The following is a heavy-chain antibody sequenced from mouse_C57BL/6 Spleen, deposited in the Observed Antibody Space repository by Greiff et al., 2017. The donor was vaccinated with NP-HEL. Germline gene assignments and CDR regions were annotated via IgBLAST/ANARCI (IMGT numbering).Heavy chain of an antibody. J-gene: IGHJ1*03. CDR1: GYTFTSYG. V-gene: IGHV1-81*01. CDR2: IYPRSGNT. CDR3: ARRSITTVVAHWYFDV. D-gene: IGHD1-1*01. Sequence: QVQLQQSGAELARPGASVKLSCKASGYTFTSYGISWVKQRTGQGLEWIGEIYPRSGNTYYNEKFKGKATLTADKSSSTAYMELRSLTSEDSAVYFCARRSITTVVAHWYFDVWGTGTTVTVSS.